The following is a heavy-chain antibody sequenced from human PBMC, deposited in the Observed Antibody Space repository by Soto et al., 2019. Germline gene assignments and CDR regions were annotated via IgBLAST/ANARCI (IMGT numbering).Heavy chain of an antibody. CDR3: AKDPAPVPAARGKYYYGMDV. CDR2: ISGSGGST. Sequence: EVQLLESGGGLVQPGGSLRLSCAASGFTFSSYAMSWVRQAPGKGLEWVSAISGSGGSTYYADSVKGRFTISRDNSKNTLYLQMNSLRAEDTAVYYCAKDPAPVPAARGKYYYGMDVWGQGTTVTVSS. D-gene: IGHD2-2*01. J-gene: IGHJ6*02. CDR1: GFTFSSYA. V-gene: IGHV3-23*01.